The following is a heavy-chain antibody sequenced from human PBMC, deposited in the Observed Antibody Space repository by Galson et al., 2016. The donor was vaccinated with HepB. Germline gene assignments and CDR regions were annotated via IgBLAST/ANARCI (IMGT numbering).Heavy chain of an antibody. CDR1: RFTFSRYG. V-gene: IGHV3-23*01. CDR3: VKDKDYYGMDV. J-gene: IGHJ6*02. CDR2: IIPSGGDT. D-gene: IGHD3-10*01. Sequence: SLRLSCTASRFTFSRYGMHWVRQAPGKGLEWVASIIPSGGDTHYAESVKGRFTISRDNSKYTVYLQMHSLRGEDTALYYCVKDKDYYGMDVWGQGTTVIVSS.